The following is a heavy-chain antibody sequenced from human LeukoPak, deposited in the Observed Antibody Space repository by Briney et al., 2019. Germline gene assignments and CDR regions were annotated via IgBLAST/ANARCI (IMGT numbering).Heavy chain of an antibody. D-gene: IGHD1-7*01. V-gene: IGHV3-48*03. CDR2: ISSSGGTI. Sequence: AGGSLRLSCAASGFTFSSYEMNWVRQAPGKGLEWVSYISSSGGTIYYADSVKGRFTISRDNAKNSLYPQMSSLRAEDTAIYYCARDRGNWNYAAAFDVWGQGTMVTVSS. CDR1: GFTFSSYE. CDR3: ARDRGNWNYAAAFDV. J-gene: IGHJ3*01.